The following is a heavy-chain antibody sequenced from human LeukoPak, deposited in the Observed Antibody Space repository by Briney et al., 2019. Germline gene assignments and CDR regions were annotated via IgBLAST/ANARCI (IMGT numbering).Heavy chain of an antibody. D-gene: IGHD3-10*01. CDR1: GFTFSSYG. J-gene: IGHJ6*02. CDR2: IGTAGDT. Sequence: GGSLRLSCAASGFTFSSYGMHWVRQATGKGLEWVSAIGTAGDTYYPGSVKGRFTISRENAKNSLYLQMNSLRAGDTAVYYCARERVTHGMDVWGQGTTVTVSS. CDR3: ARERVTHGMDV. V-gene: IGHV3-13*01.